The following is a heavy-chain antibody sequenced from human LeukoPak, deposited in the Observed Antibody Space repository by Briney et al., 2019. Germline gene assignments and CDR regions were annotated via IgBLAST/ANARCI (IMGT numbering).Heavy chain of an antibody. J-gene: IGHJ2*01. D-gene: IGHD2-21*02. V-gene: IGHV1-2*02. CDR2: INPNSGGT. CDR1: GYTFSGYY. CDR3: ARDQGVVTSIFSLGYFDL. Sequence: ASVKVSCKASGYTFSGYYIHWVRQAPGQGLEWTGWINPNSGGTNYAQKFQGRVTMTRDTSISTAYMELSWLTSDDTAVYYCARDQGVVTSIFSLGYFDLWGRGTLVTVSS.